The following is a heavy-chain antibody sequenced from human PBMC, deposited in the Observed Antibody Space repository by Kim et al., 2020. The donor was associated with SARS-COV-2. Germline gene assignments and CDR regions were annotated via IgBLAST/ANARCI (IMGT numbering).Heavy chain of an antibody. J-gene: IGHJ4*02. V-gene: IGHV5-10-1*01. CDR1: GYSFTTYW. D-gene: IGHD1-1*01. CDR2: IDPSDSYT. Sequence: GESRKISCKGSGYSFTTYWISWVRQMPGKGLEWMGRIDPSDSYTNYSPSFQGHVTISADKSISTAYLQWSSLKASDTAMYYCATLSATTGNSHFDYWGQGSLVSVSS. CDR3: ATLSATTGNSHFDY.